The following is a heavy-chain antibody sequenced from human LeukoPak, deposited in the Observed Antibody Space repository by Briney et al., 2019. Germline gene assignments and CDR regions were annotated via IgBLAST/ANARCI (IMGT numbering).Heavy chain of an antibody. J-gene: IGHJ4*02. CDR1: GDSVSNNGVP. D-gene: IGHD1-26*01. CDR3: ARSGSYRFDY. CDR2: TYYRSKWYN. Sequence: SQTLSLTCAISGDSVSNNGVPWNWIRQSPSRGLEWLGRTYYRSKWYNDYAVSVESRITINPDTTKSQFSLQLNSVTPEDTAVYYCARSGSYRFDYWGQGALVTVSS. V-gene: IGHV6-1*01.